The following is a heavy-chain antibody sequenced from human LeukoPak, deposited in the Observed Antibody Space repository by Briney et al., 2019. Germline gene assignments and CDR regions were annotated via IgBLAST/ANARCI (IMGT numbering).Heavy chain of an antibody. J-gene: IGHJ4*02. V-gene: IGHV3-33*01. CDR3: ARPHFDYYDSSGYYHRY. D-gene: IGHD3-22*01. CDR1: GFTFSSYG. Sequence: GGSLRLSCAASGFTFSSYGMHWVRQAPGRGLEWVAVIWYDGSNKYYADSVKGRFTISRDNSKNTLYLQMNSLRAEDTAVYYCARPHFDYYDSSGYYHRYWGQGTLVTVSS. CDR2: IWYDGSNK.